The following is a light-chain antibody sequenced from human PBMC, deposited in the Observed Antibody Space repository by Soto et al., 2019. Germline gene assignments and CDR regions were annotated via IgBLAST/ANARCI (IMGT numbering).Light chain of an antibody. CDR2: KAS. V-gene: IGKV1-5*03. CDR1: QSISAR. Sequence: DFLMTQSPSTLSASVGDRVTITCRASQSISARLAWYQQKPGNAPKLLIYKASSLQRGVPSRFSGSGAVTEFTLTIISLQPDDVAMYYCQQYNSYRWTFGQGTKVEIK. J-gene: IGKJ1*01. CDR3: QQYNSYRWT.